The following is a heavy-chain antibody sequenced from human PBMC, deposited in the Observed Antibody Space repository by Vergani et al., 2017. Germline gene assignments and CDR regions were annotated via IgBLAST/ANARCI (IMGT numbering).Heavy chain of an antibody. CDR2: IRSKANSYAT. CDR1: GFTFSGSA. V-gene: IGHV3-73*01. D-gene: IGHD3-3*01. J-gene: IGHJ4*02. Sequence: EVQLVESGGGLVQPGGSLKLSCAVSGFTFSGSAMHGVRQASGKGLEWVGRIRSKANSYATAYAASVKGRFTISSDDSKNTAYLQMNSLKTEDTAVYYCTRHVDAYYDFWSGYYYYFDYWDQGTLVTVSS. CDR3: TRHVDAYYDFWSGYYYYFDY.